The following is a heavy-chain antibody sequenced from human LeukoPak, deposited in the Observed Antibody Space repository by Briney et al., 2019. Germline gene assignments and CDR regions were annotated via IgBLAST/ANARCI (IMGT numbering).Heavy chain of an antibody. D-gene: IGHD2-2*01. CDR3: ARDGSWGDYQFYFYMDV. V-gene: IGHV3-23*01. Sequence: GGSLRLSCEASGFTFGSFAMSWVRQAPGKGLEWLSGISASGHYIYYADSVKGRFTISRDNSKNTLYIEMNSLRAEDTAVYYCARDGSWGDYQFYFYMDVWGKGTTVTVSS. J-gene: IGHJ6*03. CDR1: GFTFGSFA. CDR2: ISASGHYI.